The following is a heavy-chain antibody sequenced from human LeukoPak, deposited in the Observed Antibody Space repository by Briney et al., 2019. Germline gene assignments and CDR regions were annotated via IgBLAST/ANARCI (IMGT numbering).Heavy chain of an antibody. J-gene: IGHJ4*02. Sequence: SETLSLTCTVSGGSISSYYWSWIRQPPGKGLEWIGYIYYSGSTNYNPSLKSRVTISVDTSKNQFSLKLSSVTAADTAVYYCARTVAAAGTSFDYWGQGTLVTVSS. V-gene: IGHV4-59*01. CDR1: GGSISSYY. CDR3: ARTVAAAGTSFDY. CDR2: IYYSGST. D-gene: IGHD6-13*01.